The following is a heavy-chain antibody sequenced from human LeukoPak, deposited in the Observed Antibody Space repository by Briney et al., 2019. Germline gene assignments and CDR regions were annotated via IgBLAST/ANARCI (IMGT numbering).Heavy chain of an antibody. CDR3: VRYYYDSSGYDDAFDI. CDR2: IYYSGST. J-gene: IGHJ3*02. V-gene: IGHV4-59*01. D-gene: IGHD3-22*01. CDR1: GGSISSYY. Sequence: SETLSLTCTVSGGSISSYYWSWIRQPPGKGLEWIGYIYYSGSTNYNPSLKSRVTISVDTSKNQFSLKLSSVTAADTAVYYCVRYYYDSSGYDDAFDIWGQGTMVTVSS.